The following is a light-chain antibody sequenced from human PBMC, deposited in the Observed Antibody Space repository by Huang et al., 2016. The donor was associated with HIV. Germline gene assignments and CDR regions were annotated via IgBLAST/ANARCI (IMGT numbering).Light chain of an antibody. J-gene: IGKJ2*01. CDR2: KAS. CDR1: QNINRW. Sequence: DIQMTQSPSTLSASVGDRVTITCRASQNINRWLAWYQQRPGRAPKLLIYKASTLQSLVPSRFSGSGSGTEFTLTISSLQPDDSATYYCQQYNTFSPYTFGQGTKLEIK. V-gene: IGKV1-5*03. CDR3: QQYNTFSPYT.